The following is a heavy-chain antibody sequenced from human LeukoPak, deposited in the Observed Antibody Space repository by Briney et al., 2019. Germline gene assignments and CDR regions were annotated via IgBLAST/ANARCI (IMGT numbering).Heavy chain of an antibody. V-gene: IGHV4-39*01. CDR2: IYYSGST. CDR1: GDSISSSCYY. Sequence: SETLSLTCTVSGDSISSSCYYWAWIRQPPGKGLEYIGNIYYSGSTYYNPSLKSRVTISVDTSKNQFSVNLSSVTAADTAVYYCARHRQSLAGNFDYWGQGTLVTVSS. CDR3: ARHRQSLAGNFDY. J-gene: IGHJ4*02. D-gene: IGHD6-19*01.